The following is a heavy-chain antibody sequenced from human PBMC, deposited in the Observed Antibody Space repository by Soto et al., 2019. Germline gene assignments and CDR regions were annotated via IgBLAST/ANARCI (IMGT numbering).Heavy chain of an antibody. J-gene: IGHJ4*02. CDR3: ARDGRSGGSCYE. D-gene: IGHD2-15*01. V-gene: IGHV3-33*01. CDR1: GFTFSSYG. CDR2: IWYDGSNK. Sequence: GGSLRLSCAASGFTFSSYGMHWVRQAPGKGLEWVAVIWYDGSNKYYADSVKGRFTISRDNSKNTLYLQMNSLRAEDTAVYYCARDGRSGGSCYEWGQGTLVTVSS.